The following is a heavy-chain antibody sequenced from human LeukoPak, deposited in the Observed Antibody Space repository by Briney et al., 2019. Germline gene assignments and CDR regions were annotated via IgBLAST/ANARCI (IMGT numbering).Heavy chain of an antibody. Sequence: PGGSLRLSCAASGFTFCSYSMNWVRQAPGKGLEWVSSISSSSSYIYYADSVKGRFTISRDNAKNSLYLQMNSLRAEDTAVYYCARFYYYDGSGYLYWGQGTLVTVSS. V-gene: IGHV3-21*01. CDR1: GFTFCSYS. J-gene: IGHJ4*02. CDR2: ISSSSSYI. CDR3: ARFYYYDGSGYLY. D-gene: IGHD3-22*01.